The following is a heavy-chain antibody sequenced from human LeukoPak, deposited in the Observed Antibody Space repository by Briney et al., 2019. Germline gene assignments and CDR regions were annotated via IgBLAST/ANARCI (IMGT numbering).Heavy chain of an antibody. V-gene: IGHV3-74*01. CDR1: GFTLSNYW. J-gene: IGHJ4*02. Sequence: GGSLRLSCVASGFTLSNYWIHWVRQVPGKGLMWVSRISGDGSGTNYADSVKGRFTISRDNAKNTVYLQMNSLRAEDTAVYSCARYSSSSGGPQYYLDFWGQGTLVTVSS. CDR2: ISGDGSGT. CDR3: ARYSSSSGGPQYYLDF. D-gene: IGHD6-6*01.